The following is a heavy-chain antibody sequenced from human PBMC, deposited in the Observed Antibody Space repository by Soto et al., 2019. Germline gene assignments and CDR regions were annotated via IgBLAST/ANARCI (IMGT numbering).Heavy chain of an antibody. CDR1: GGSISSSNW. CDR2: IYHSGST. J-gene: IGHJ5*02. CDR3: ARGAVTVDYEP. Sequence: SETLSLTCAVSGGSISSSNWWSWVRQPPGKGLEWIGEIYHSGSTNYNPSLKSRVTISVDTSKNQFSLKLSSVTAADTAVYYCARGAVTVDYEPWGQGTLVTVSS. V-gene: IGHV4-4*02. D-gene: IGHD3-22*01.